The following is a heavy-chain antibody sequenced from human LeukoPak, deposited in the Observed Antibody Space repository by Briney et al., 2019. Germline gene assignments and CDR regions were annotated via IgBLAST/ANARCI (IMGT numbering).Heavy chain of an antibody. CDR1: GFTFSNSA. V-gene: IGHV3-23*01. D-gene: IGHD2-2*01. CDR2: VSGSGGYT. J-gene: IGHJ4*02. Sequence: GRSLRLSCAATGFTFSNSAMNWVRQAPGKGLEWVSAVSGSGGYTYYVDSVRGRFTISRDNSKNTLYLQMNSLRADDTAVYYCARGIVVVPVAERCLDYWGQGTLVTVSS. CDR3: ARGIVVVPVAERCLDY.